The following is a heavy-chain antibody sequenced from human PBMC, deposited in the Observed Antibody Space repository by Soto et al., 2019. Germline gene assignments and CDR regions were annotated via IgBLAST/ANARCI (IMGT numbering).Heavy chain of an antibody. V-gene: IGHV1-3*01. D-gene: IGHD3-16*01. Sequence: ASVKVSCKASGYTFTSYAMHWVRQAPGQRLEWMGWINAGNGNTKYSQKFQGRVTITRDTSASTVYMELSSLRSEDTAVYYCARGEFLSYDDYWGQGTLVTVSS. CDR2: INAGNGNT. CDR3: ARGEFLSYDDY. CDR1: GYTFTSYA. J-gene: IGHJ4*02.